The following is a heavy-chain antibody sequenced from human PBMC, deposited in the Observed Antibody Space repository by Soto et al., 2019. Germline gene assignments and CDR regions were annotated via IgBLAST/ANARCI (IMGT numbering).Heavy chain of an antibody. CDR3: AREIVARRGSNWFDP. Sequence: SETLSLTCSASGGSISGAGYYWNWVRQYPGKGLEWIGYIYYNGSSDYNPSLKSRITMSVDMSKNQFSLKLSSVTAADTAFYYCAREIVARRGSNWFDPWGQGTLVTVSS. CDR2: IYYNGSS. D-gene: IGHD6-6*01. J-gene: IGHJ5*02. V-gene: IGHV4-31*03. CDR1: GGSISGAGYY.